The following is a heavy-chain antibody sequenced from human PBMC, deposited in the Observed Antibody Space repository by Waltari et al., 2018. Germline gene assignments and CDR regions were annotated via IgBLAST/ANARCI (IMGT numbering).Heavy chain of an antibody. Sequence: QVQLVQSGAEVKKPGASVKVSCKASGYTFTSYGISWVRQAPGQGLEWMGWISAYNGNTNYAQKLQGRVTMTTDTSTSTAYMELRSLRSDDTAVYYCARVRSYCSGGSCYSEAFDIWGQGTMVTVSS. CDR3: ARVRSYCSGGSCYSEAFDI. V-gene: IGHV1-18*01. D-gene: IGHD2-15*01. CDR1: GYTFTSYG. CDR2: ISAYNGNT. J-gene: IGHJ3*02.